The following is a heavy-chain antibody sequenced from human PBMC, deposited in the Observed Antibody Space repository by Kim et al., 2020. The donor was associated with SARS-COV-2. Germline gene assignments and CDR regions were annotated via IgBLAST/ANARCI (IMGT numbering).Heavy chain of an antibody. CDR1: GYTFTGYY. Sequence: ASVKVSCKASGYTFTGYYMHWVRQAPGQGLEWMGWINPNSGGTNYAQKFQGRVTMTRDTSISTAYMELSRLRSDDTAVYYCATWGAYITMIVVVTPQRDAFDIWGQGTMVTVSS. CDR2: INPNSGGT. J-gene: IGHJ3*02. D-gene: IGHD3-22*01. CDR3: ATWGAYITMIVVVTPQRDAFDI. V-gene: IGHV1-2*02.